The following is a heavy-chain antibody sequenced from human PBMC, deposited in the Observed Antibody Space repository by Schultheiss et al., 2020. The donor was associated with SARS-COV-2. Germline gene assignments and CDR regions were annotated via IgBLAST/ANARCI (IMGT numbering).Heavy chain of an antibody. V-gene: IGHV4-59*12. CDR2: IYYSGST. J-gene: IGHJ4*02. D-gene: IGHD3-22*01. CDR3: AREVVDDSSGFVLDY. CDR1: GGSISSYY. Sequence: SETLSLTCTVSGGSISSYYWSWIRQPPGKGLEWIGYIYYSGSTNYNPSLKSRVTISVDTSKNQFSLKLSSVTAADTAVYYCAREVVDDSSGFVLDYWGQGTLVTVSS.